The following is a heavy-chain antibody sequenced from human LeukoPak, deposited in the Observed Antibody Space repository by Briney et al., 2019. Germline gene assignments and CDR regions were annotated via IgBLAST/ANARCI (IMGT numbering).Heavy chain of an antibody. CDR2: IYHSGST. J-gene: IGHJ5*02. V-gene: IGHV4-30-2*01. CDR3: ARARLKLFDP. CDR1: GGSISSGGYS. Sequence: PSETLSLTCAVSGGSISSGGYSWRWIRQPPGTGLEWIGYIYHSGSTYYNPSLKSRVTISVDRSKNQFSLKLSSVTAADTAVYYCARARLKLFDPWGQGTLVTVSS. D-gene: IGHD1-7*01.